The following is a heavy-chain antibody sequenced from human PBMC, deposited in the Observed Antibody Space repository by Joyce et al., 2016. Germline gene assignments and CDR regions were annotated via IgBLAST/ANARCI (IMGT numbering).Heavy chain of an antibody. CDR3: ARAGYCSGGSCLNWFDP. J-gene: IGHJ5*02. CDR1: GGTFSSYA. D-gene: IGHD2-15*01. Sequence: QVQLVQSGAEVKKPGSSVKVSCKASGGTFSSYAISWVRQAPGQGLEWMGGIIPSFGTANYAQKFQGRVTITADESTSTAYMELSSLRSEDTAVYYCARAGYCSGGSCLNWFDPWGQGTLDTVSS. CDR2: IIPSFGTA. V-gene: IGHV1-69*01.